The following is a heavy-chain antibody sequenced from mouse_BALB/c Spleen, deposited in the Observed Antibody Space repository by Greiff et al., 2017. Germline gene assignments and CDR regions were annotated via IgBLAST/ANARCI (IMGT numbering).Heavy chain of an antibody. Sequence: EVQLQQSGAELVKPGASVKLSCTASGFNIKDTYMHWVKQRPEQGLEWIGRIDPANGNTKYDPKFQGKATITADTSSNTAYLQLSSLTSEDTAVYYCARRYRYDVYYFDYWGQGTTLTVSS. V-gene: IGHV14-3*02. D-gene: IGHD2-14*01. J-gene: IGHJ2*01. CDR3: ARRYRYDVYYFDY. CDR2: IDPANGNT. CDR1: GFNIKDTY.